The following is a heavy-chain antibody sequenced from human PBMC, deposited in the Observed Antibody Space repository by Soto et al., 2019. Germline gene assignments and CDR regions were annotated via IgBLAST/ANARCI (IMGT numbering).Heavy chain of an antibody. CDR1: GGSISSGNYY. D-gene: IGHD5-18*01. CDR2: IYYSGST. CDR3: ARVGSAMAQGEYYFDY. J-gene: IGHJ4*02. Sequence: SETLSLTCTVSGGSISSGNYYWGWIRQPPGKGLEWIGSIYYSGSTNYNPSLKSRVTISADTSKNQFSLKLSSVTAADTAVYYCARVGSAMAQGEYYFDYWGQGTLVTVSS. V-gene: IGHV4-39*01.